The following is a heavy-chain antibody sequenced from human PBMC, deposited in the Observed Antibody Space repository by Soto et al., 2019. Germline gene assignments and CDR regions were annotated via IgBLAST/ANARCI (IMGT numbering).Heavy chain of an antibody. J-gene: IGHJ2*01. CDR2: IYYSGST. CDR3: ARGYYTSWYWFDR. D-gene: IGHD6-13*01. CDR1: GGSVSTGVHY. V-gene: IGHV4-61*08. Sequence: QVQLQESGPGLVKPSETLSLTCTVSVSGGSVSTGVHYWSWIRQPPGKGLEWIGYIYYSGSTNYNASLKSRVTISVVTSKNQFSLKLTSVTAAETAVYYCARGYYTSWYWFDRWDRGTLVTVSS.